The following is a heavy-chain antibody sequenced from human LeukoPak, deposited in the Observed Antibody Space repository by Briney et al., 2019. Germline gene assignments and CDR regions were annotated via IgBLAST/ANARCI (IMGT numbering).Heavy chain of an antibody. Sequence: SVKVSCKASGGTFSSYAISWVRQAPGQGQEWMGGIIPIFGTANYAQKFQGRVTITADESTSTAYMELSSLRSEDTAVYYCARERGSGWSDFDYWGQGTLVTVSS. J-gene: IGHJ4*02. D-gene: IGHD6-19*01. V-gene: IGHV1-69*01. CDR3: ARERGSGWSDFDY. CDR1: GGTFSSYA. CDR2: IIPIFGTA.